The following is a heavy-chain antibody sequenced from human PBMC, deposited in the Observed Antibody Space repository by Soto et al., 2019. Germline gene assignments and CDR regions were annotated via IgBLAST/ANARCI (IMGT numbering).Heavy chain of an antibody. V-gene: IGHV4-59*01. CDR2: IFHSGST. D-gene: IGHD1-26*01. Sequence: SETLSLTCTVSGASISSYYWSWIRQPPGKGLEWVGFIFHSGSTNCNPSLKSRVTFSVDASKNQFSLKLASVTAADTAVYYCARDQNGSPHFDYWGQGILVTVSS. CDR3: ARDQNGSPHFDY. J-gene: IGHJ4*02. CDR1: GASISSYY.